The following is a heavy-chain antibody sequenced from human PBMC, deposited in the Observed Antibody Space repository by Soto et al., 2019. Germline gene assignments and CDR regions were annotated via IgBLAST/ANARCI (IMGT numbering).Heavy chain of an antibody. J-gene: IGHJ4*02. CDR1: GFTFSSYW. D-gene: IGHD2-21*01. V-gene: IGHV3-74*01. CDR2: IKSDGSGT. Sequence: EVQLVESGGGLVQPGESLTLSCAASGFTFSSYWMHWVRQAPGKGLVWVSRIKSDGSGTYYADFVKGRLTISRDNAKNTLYQQMNSLRVEDTAVYFCGRCDGDRYDGNGYLGRHWGQGTLVTVSS. CDR3: GRCDGDRYDGNGYLGRH.